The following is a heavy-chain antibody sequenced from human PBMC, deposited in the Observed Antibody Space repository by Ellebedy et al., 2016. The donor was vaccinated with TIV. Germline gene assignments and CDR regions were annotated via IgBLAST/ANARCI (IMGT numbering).Heavy chain of an antibody. CDR2: IDQDGSTK. D-gene: IGHD3-16*01. J-gene: IGHJ4*02. CDR3: TRDAGWGRFDY. CDR1: GFTFSNSW. V-gene: IGHV3-7*01. Sequence: PGGSLRLSCAASGFTFSNSWMTWVRQAPGKGLEFVANIDQDGSTKNYVASLKGRFTISRDNAKNSLNLQIDSLRAEDTAFFYCTRDAGWGRFDYWGRGTLVTVSS.